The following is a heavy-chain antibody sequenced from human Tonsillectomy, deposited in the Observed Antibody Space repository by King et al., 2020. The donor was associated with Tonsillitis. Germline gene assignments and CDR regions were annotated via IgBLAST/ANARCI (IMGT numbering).Heavy chain of an antibody. Sequence: QLVQSGAEVKKPGSSVKVSCKAPRDTFSSYAMSWVRQAPGQGLEWMGRTIPILGIANYAQKFQGRATITADKSTTTAYMDLSSLRSEDTAVYYCALGEHFDYWGQGTLVTVSS. V-gene: IGHV1-69*04. CDR1: RDTFSSYA. J-gene: IGHJ4*02. D-gene: IGHD4-17*01. CDR3: ALGEHFDY. CDR2: TIPILGIA.